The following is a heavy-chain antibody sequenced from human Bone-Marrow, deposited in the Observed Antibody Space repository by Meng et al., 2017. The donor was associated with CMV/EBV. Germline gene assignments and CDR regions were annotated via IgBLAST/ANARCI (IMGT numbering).Heavy chain of an antibody. V-gene: IGHV4-59*01. Sequence: SETLSLTCTVSGGSISSYYWSWIRQPPGKGLEWLGYVDNSGNTNYSPSLKSRVTISLDPSKNQFSLNLTSVTVADTAVYFCARDGLQWFDPCGQGTLVTVSS. D-gene: IGHD4-11*01. J-gene: IGHJ5*02. CDR1: GGSISSYY. CDR3: ARDGLQWFDP. CDR2: VDNSGNT.